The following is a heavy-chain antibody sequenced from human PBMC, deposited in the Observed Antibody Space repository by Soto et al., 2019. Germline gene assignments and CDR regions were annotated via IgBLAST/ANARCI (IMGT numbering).Heavy chain of an antibody. D-gene: IGHD6-13*01. CDR1: GGAFNSSG. CDR3: ARVRGSSWYNWFDL. Sequence: QVQLVQSGAEVKKPGSSVKVSCKASGGAFNSSGISWVRQAPGQGLGWMGGIIPLFGTTNYARELQGRVTITADESTSTVYMDLSSLTFDDTAVYYCARVRGSSWYNWFDLWGQGTLVTVSS. V-gene: IGHV1-69*01. J-gene: IGHJ5*02. CDR2: IIPLFGTT.